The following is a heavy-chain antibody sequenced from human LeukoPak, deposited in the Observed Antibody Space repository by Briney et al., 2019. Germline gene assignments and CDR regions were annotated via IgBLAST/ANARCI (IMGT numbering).Heavy chain of an antibody. CDR1: GFAFSSYA. V-gene: IGHV3-30-3*01. Sequence: GGSLRLSCAASGFAFSSYAMHWVRQAPGKGLEWVAVISYDGSNKYYADSVKGRFTISRDNSKNTLYLQMNSLRVEDMAVYYCARETGYRFDYWGRGTLVSVSS. CDR2: ISYDGSNK. D-gene: IGHD3-9*01. CDR3: ARETGYRFDY. J-gene: IGHJ4*02.